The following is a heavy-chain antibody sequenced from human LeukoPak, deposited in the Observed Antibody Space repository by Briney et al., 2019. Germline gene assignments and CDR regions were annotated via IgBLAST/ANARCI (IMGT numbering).Heavy chain of an antibody. D-gene: IGHD2-21*02. CDR3: ARGLPYLY. Sequence: SETLSLTCTVSGGSISSSGHSWGWIRQPPGKGLEWTGTIYYTGRTYYNPSLKSRVTISVDRSKNQFSLKVNSVTAADTAVYYCARGLPYLYWGQGTLVTVSS. CDR2: IYYTGRT. V-gene: IGHV4-39*07. CDR1: GGSISSSGHS. J-gene: IGHJ4*02.